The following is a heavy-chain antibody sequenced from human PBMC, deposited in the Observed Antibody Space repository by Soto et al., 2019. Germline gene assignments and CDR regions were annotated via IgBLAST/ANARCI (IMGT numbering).Heavy chain of an antibody. V-gene: IGHV2-5*02. CDR1: GFSLSSPAVG. D-gene: IGHD6-19*01. CDR3: AHGSGWLSDY. CDR2: IYWDDDK. Sequence: QITLKESGPTLVKPTQTLTLTCTFSGFSLSSPAVGVNWIRQPPGKALEWLALIYWDDDKQYSPSLRSRLTITKDTSKNQVVLTMTNVDPVDPATYYCAHGSGWLSDYWGQGTLVTVSS. J-gene: IGHJ4*02.